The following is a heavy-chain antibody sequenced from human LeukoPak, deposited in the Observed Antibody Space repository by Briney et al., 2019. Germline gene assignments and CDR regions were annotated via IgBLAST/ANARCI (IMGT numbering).Heavy chain of an antibody. V-gene: IGHV3-23*01. J-gene: IGHJ4*02. CDR2: ISGSGGST. CDR1: GFTFSSYA. CDR3: ARDQYYYDSSGYYQGFGFDY. D-gene: IGHD3-22*01. Sequence: GGSLRLSCAASGFTFSSYAMSWVRQAPGKGLEWVSAISGSGGSTYYADSVKGRFTISRDNAKNSLYLQMNSLRAEDTAVYYCARDQYYYDSSGYYQGFGFDYWGQGTLVTVSS.